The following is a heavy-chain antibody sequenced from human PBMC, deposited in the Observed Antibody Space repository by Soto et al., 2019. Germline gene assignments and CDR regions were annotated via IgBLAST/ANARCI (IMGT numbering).Heavy chain of an antibody. CDR3: ARVGMSRSWYPHWVDP. Sequence: SETLSLTCAVYGWSFSGCSRSCIRQPPGKGLEWIGEINHSGSTNYNPSLKSRVTISVDTSKNQFSLKLSSVTAADTAVYYCARVGMSRSWYPHWVDPWGQGTLVTVS. CDR1: GWSFSGCS. V-gene: IGHV4-34*01. D-gene: IGHD6-13*01. CDR2: INHSGST. J-gene: IGHJ5*02.